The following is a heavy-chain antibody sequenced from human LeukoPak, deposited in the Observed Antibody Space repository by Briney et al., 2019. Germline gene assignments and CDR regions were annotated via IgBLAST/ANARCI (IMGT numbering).Heavy chain of an antibody. CDR1: ALSFINSG. Sequence: GGSLRLSCAASALSFINSGMHWVRQAPGKGLEWVAFIWSDGSSQYYADSVKGRFTISRDNSRNTLYLQMNSLRAEDTAVYYCAKGREHSSDYWGQGTLVTVSS. V-gene: IGHV3-30*02. CDR2: IWSDGSSQ. CDR3: AKGREHSSDY. D-gene: IGHD6-13*01. J-gene: IGHJ4*02.